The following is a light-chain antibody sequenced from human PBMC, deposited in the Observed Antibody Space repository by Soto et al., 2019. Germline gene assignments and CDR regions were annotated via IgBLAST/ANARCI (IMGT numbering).Light chain of an antibody. V-gene: IGLV2-18*02. J-gene: IGLJ1*01. CDR1: SSVVGSYNR. CDR2: EVS. Sequence: QSVLTQPPSVSGSPGQPVAISCTGTSSVVGSYNRVSWYQQPPGAAPRLMIYEVSNRPSGVPDRFSGSKSGNTASLTISGLQAEDEADYYCNSYTGSSTYVFGTGTKVTVL. CDR3: NSYTGSSTYV.